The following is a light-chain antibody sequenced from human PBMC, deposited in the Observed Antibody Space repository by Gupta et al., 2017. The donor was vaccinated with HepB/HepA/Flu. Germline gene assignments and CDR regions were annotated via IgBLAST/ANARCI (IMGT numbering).Light chain of an antibody. CDR1: QNVLYSNNKDC. CDR2: WAS. V-gene: IGKV4-1*01. CDR3: QQYYDTPIT. Sequence: IVMTHSSDPLAVSMGERATLNCKSSQNVLYSNNKDCLAWYQQKPGHPPKLLISWASTRESGVPDRFSGSGSGTDFTLTISSLQAEDVAVYYCQQYYDTPITFGQGTRLEIK. J-gene: IGKJ5*01.